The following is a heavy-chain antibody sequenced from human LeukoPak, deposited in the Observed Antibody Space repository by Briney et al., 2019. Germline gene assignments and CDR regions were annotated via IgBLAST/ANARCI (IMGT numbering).Heavy chain of an antibody. Sequence: SETLSLTCTVSGGSISSGDYYWSWLRQPPGKGLEWIGYIYYSGSTYYNPSLKSRVTISVDTSKNQFSLKLSSVTAADTAVYYCTRDLDYGGNRFDYWGQGTLVTVSS. V-gene: IGHV4-30-4*01. CDR1: GGSISSGDYY. J-gene: IGHJ4*02. D-gene: IGHD4-23*01. CDR2: IYYSGST. CDR3: TRDLDYGGNRFDY.